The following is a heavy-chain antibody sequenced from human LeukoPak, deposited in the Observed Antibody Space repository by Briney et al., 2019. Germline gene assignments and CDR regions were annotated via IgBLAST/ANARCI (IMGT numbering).Heavy chain of an antibody. V-gene: IGHV1-46*01. Sequence: ASVKVSCKASGYTFTSYYMHWVRQAPGQGLEWMGIINPSGGSTNYAQKFQGRVTMTRDTSTSTVYMELSSLRSEDTAVYYCARGRSTNTAMVRPPFDYWGQGTLVTVSS. CDR1: GYTFTSYY. J-gene: IGHJ4*02. CDR3: ARGRSTNTAMVRPPFDY. D-gene: IGHD5-18*01. CDR2: INPSGGST.